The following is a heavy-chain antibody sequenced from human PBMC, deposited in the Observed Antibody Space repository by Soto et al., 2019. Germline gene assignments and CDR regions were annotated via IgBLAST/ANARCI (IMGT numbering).Heavy chain of an antibody. CDR3: ARIPRSYSGSYTYFDY. Sequence: SGSTLVNPTQTLTLTCTFSGFSPSTSGICVSWIRQPPGKALEWLARIDWDDDKYYSSSLKTRLTISKDTSKNQVVLTMTNMDPVDTATYYCARIPRSYSGSYTYFDYWGQGTLVTVSS. CDR2: IDWDDDK. CDR1: GFSPSTSGIC. J-gene: IGHJ4*02. D-gene: IGHD1-26*01. V-gene: IGHV2-70*11.